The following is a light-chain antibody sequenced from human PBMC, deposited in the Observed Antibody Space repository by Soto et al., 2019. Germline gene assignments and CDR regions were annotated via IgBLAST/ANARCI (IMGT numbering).Light chain of an antibody. CDR3: QQYGSSGT. J-gene: IGKJ1*01. Sequence: DILLTQSPGPLSLSPGDRATLSCRASQSVSNKYLAWYQQKPGQAPRLLIYGASNRATGIQDRFSGSGSGTEFTLTIRRLEPEDFAVYYCQQYGSSGTCGQGTKVDIK. V-gene: IGKV3-20*01. CDR2: GAS. CDR1: QSVSNKY.